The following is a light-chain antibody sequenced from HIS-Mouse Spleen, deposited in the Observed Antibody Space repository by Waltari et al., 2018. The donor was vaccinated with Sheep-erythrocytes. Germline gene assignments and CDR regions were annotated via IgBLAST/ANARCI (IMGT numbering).Light chain of an antibody. CDR1: SSDVGGYNH. J-gene: IGLJ1*01. CDR2: DVS. Sequence: QSALTQPRSVSGSPGQSVTISCTGTSSDVGGYNHVTWYQQHPGKAPKLMIYDVSKRPSVLPDRFSGSKSGNTASLAISRLQAEDEADYYCCSYAGSYNHVFATGTKVTVL. V-gene: IGLV2-11*01. CDR3: CSYAGSYNHV.